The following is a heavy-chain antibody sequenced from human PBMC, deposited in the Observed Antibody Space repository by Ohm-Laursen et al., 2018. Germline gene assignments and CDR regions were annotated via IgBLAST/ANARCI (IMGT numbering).Heavy chain of an antibody. CDR3: VRGLADGGHLN. D-gene: IGHD4-23*01. CDR1: GFTLNSNY. Sequence: SLRLSCAASGFTLNSNYMNWARQAPGKGLEWVSVIYTGDITSYAESVKGRFTISRDISKNTLYLHMNSLRAEDRGVYYCVRGLADGGHLNWGQGTLVAVSS. CDR2: IYTGDIT. J-gene: IGHJ4*02. V-gene: IGHV3-66*01.